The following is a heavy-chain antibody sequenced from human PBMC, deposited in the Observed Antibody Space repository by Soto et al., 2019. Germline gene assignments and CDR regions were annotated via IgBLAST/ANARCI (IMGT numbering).Heavy chain of an antibody. Sequence: QGQLVESGGGVVQPGRSLRLSCAASGFSFNNFGMHWVRQAPGKGLEWVAVIWPDGGTKYYADSVKGRFTISRDNSKNTLYLQMNTLRVEDTAVYYCAKAEQHRGRGYLDFWGQGTLVTVSS. D-gene: IGHD6-13*01. V-gene: IGHV3-33*06. CDR3: AKAEQHRGRGYLDF. CDR2: IWPDGGTK. CDR1: GFSFNNFG. J-gene: IGHJ4*02.